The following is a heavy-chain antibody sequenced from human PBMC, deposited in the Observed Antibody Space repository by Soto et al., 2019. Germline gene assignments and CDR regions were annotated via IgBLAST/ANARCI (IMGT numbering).Heavy chain of an antibody. CDR3: AKDRGDKYSSWGGLQYYYGMEV. CDR2: ISYDGSNK. J-gene: IGHJ6*04. V-gene: IGHV3-30*18. D-gene: IGHD6-6*01. Sequence: QTGWSLRLSCAASGFTFSSYGMHLVRQAPGKGLEWVAVISYDGSNKYYADSVKGRFTISRDNSKNTLYLQMNSLRAEDTAVYYCAKDRGDKYSSWGGLQYYYGMEVWGKGTKVTVSS. CDR1: GFTFSSYG.